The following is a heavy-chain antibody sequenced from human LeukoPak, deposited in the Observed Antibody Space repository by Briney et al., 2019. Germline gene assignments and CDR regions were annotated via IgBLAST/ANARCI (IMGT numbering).Heavy chain of an antibody. J-gene: IGHJ4*02. D-gene: IGHD3-3*01. V-gene: IGHV4-30-2*01. CDR2: IYHSGST. CDR1: GGSISSGGYS. Sequence: SETLSLTCAVSGGSISSGGYSWSWIRQPPGKGLEWIGYIYHSGSTYYNPSLKSRVTISVDRSKNQFSLKLSSVTAADTAVYYCARVTARVAFDYWGQGTLVTASS. CDR3: ARVTARVAFDY.